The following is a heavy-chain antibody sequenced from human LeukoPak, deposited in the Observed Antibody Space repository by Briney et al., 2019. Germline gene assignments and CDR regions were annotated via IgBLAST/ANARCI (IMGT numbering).Heavy chain of an antibody. J-gene: IGHJ6*03. V-gene: IGHV4-59*01. CDR2: IYYSGST. D-gene: IGHD6-13*01. CDR1: GDSISSYY. Sequence: SETLSLTCTVSGDSISSYYWSWLRQPRGKGREGVGYIYYSGSTNYNPSLKSRVTISVDASKNQFSLKLSSVTAADTAVYYCARDLSSSWYLGYYYYYMDVWGKGTTVTVSS. CDR3: ARDLSSSWYLGYYYYYMDV.